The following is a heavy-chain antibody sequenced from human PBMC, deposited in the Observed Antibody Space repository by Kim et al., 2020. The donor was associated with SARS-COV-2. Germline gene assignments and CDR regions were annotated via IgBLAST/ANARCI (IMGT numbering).Heavy chain of an antibody. CDR3: ARDSIAAAGRPYYYYGMDV. V-gene: IGHV3-21*01. D-gene: IGHD6-13*01. J-gene: IGHJ6*02. Sequence: GGSLRLSCAASGFTFSSYSMNWVRQAPGKGLEWVSSISSSSSYIYYADSVKGRFTISRDNAKNSLYLQMNSLRAEDTAVYYCARDSIAAAGRPYYYYGMDVWGQGTTVTVSS. CDR1: GFTFSSYS. CDR2: ISSSSSYI.